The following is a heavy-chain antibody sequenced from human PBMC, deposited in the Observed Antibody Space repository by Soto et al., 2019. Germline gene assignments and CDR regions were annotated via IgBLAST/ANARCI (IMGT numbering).Heavy chain of an antibody. Sequence: GGSLRLSCAASGFIFSNYDMHWVRQTSGHGLEWVSRIGVAGDTNYSGSVKGRFTISRENAKNSFFLRMSSLRAGDTAVYYCVRGLPGGFDPWGQGTLVTVSS. V-gene: IGHV3-13*01. D-gene: IGHD3-10*01. CDR1: GFIFSNYD. CDR3: VRGLPGGFDP. J-gene: IGHJ5*02. CDR2: IGVAGDT.